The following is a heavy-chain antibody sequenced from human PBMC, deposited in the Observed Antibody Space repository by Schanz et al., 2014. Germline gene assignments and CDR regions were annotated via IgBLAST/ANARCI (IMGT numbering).Heavy chain of an antibody. CDR2: FIPILDVG. V-gene: IGHV1-69*02. CDR3: ATMWAYCTITTCHTLEPFDV. Sequence: QVQLVQSGAEVKKPGSSVKVSCKASRSTFSSYTISWVRQARGQGLEWVGRFIPILDVGNYAQQFQGRVTFTADKSTSTAYMELSSLRYEDTAVYYCATMWAYCTITTCHTLEPFDVWGQGTMVTVSS. CDR1: RSTFSSYT. D-gene: IGHD2-2*01. J-gene: IGHJ3*01.